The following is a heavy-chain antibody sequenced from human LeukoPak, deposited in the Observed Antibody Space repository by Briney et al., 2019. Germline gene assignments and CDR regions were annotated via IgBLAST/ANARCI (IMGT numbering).Heavy chain of an antibody. CDR1: GYNFSGYY. D-gene: IGHD2-15*01. CDR2: INPNSGGT. V-gene: IGHV1-2*06. J-gene: IGHJ4*02. CDR3: ARERAVQGYCSGGRCYINDY. Sequence: ASVKVSCKASGYNFSGYYMHWVRQAPGQGLERMGRINPNSGGTNYAQKFQGRVTMTRDTSISTAYMELTRLTSDDTAVYYCARERAVQGYCSGGRCYINDYWGQGTLVTVSS.